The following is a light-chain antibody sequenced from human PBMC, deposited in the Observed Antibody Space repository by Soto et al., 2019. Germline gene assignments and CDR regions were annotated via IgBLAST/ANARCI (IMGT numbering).Light chain of an antibody. J-gene: IGLJ2*01. CDR1: SSDVGGSNF. V-gene: IGLV2-8*01. Sequence: QLVLTQPPSASGSPGQSVTISCTGTSSDVGGSNFVSWYQQHPGKAPKLMIYEVSKRPSGVPDRFSGSKSANTASLTVSGLQAEDEADYYCSSYAGSNNFVIFGGGTKLTVL. CDR3: SSYAGSNNFVI. CDR2: EVS.